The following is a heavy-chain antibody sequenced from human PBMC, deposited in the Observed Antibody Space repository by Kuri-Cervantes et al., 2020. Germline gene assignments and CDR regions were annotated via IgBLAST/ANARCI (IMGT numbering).Heavy chain of an antibody. CDR2: IYTSGST. J-gene: IGHJ6*03. CDR1: GGSISSYY. D-gene: IGHD6-13*01. V-gene: IGHV4-4*07. Sequence: SETLSLTCTVSGGSISSYYWSWIRQPAGKGLEWIGRIYTSGSTNYNPSLKSRVTISVDKSKNQFSLKLSSVTAADTAVYYCATTYSSSWYDPYYYYYYMDVWGKGTTVTVSS. CDR3: ATTYSSSWYDPYYYYYYMDV.